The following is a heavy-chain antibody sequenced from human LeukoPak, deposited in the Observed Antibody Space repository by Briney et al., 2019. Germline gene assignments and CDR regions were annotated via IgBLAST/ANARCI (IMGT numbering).Heavy chain of an antibody. V-gene: IGHV3-53*01. D-gene: IGHD3-10*01. Sequence: GGSLRLSCVASGFTVSSSYMSWVRQAPGKGLEWVSVIYGGGSTYYADSVKGRFTISRDNSKNTLYLQMNSLRAEDTAVYYCASGSGSYRTPYYYMDVWGTGTTVTVSS. CDR3: ASGSGSYRTPYYYMDV. CDR2: IYGGGST. J-gene: IGHJ6*03. CDR1: GFTVSSSY.